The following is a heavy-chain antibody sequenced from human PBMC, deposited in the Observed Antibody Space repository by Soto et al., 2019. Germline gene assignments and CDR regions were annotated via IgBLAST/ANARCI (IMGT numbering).Heavy chain of an antibody. CDR3: ARGNNWNDPKSFIDY. D-gene: IGHD1-1*01. CDR1: GYTFTSYG. CDR2: ISAYNGNT. J-gene: IGHJ4*02. Sequence: QVQLVQSGAEVKKPGASVKVSCKASGYTFTSYGISWLRQAPGQGREWMGWISAYNGNTNYAQKLQGRVTMTTDTSTSTDYMELRSLRSDDTAVYYCARGNNWNDPKSFIDYWGQGTLVTVSS. V-gene: IGHV1-18*01.